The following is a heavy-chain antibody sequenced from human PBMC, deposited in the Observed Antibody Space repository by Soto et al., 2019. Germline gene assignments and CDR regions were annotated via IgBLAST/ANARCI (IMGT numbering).Heavy chain of an antibody. CDR3: ARDRIAAAGYYFDY. CDR2: INPNSGGT. D-gene: IGHD6-13*01. Sequence: ASVRVSCKASGYTFTGYYMHWVRQAPGQGLEWMGWINPNSGGTNYAQKFQGRVTMTRDTSISTAYMELSRLRSDDTAVYYCARDRIAAAGYYFDYWGQGTLVTVSS. J-gene: IGHJ4*02. V-gene: IGHV1-2*02. CDR1: GYTFTGYY.